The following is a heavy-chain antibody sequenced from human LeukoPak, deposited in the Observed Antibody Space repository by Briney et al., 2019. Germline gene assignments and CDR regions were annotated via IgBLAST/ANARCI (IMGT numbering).Heavy chain of an antibody. D-gene: IGHD2-21*02. J-gene: IGHJ4*02. CDR2: IGSSSHYR. Sequence: TTGGSLRLSCAASGFTFSNYSMNWVRQAPGKGLEWVSSIGSSSHYRYYGDSVKGRFIISRDNAKNSLFLQMNSLRAEDTAVYYCARSCGGDCYSDYWGQGTLVTVSS. CDR3: ARSCGGDCYSDY. CDR1: GFTFSNYS. V-gene: IGHV3-21*01.